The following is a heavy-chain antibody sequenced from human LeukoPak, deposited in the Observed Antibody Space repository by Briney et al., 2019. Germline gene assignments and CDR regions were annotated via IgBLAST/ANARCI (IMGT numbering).Heavy chain of an antibody. CDR1: GFTFSSYG. V-gene: IGHV3-30*02. CDR3: AKDLPYYYGSGGFDY. J-gene: IGHJ4*02. CDR2: IWYDGSNK. D-gene: IGHD3-10*01. Sequence: GGSLRLSCAASGFTFSSYGMHWVRQAPGKGLEWVAVIWYDGSNKYYADSVKGRFTISRDNSKNTLYLQMNSLRAEDTAVYYCAKDLPYYYGSGGFDYWGQGTLVTVSS.